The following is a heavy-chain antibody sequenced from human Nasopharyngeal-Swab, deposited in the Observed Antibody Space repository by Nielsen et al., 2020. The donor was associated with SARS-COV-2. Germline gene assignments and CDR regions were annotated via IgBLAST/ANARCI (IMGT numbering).Heavy chain of an antibody. V-gene: IGHV1-69*01. CDR3: ARGEVRGVIILHYYYYYGMDV. D-gene: IGHD3-10*01. Sequence: WVRQAPGQGLEWMGGIIPIFGTANYAQKFQGRVTITADESTSTAYMELSGLRSEDTAVYYCARGEVRGVIILHYYYYYGMDVWGQGTTVTVSS. J-gene: IGHJ6*02. CDR2: IIPIFGTA.